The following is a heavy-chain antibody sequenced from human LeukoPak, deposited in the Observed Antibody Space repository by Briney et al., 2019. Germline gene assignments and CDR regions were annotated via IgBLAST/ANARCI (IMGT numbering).Heavy chain of an antibody. J-gene: IGHJ4*02. CDR2: IHQDGGEK. CDR1: GFTFSSYW. CDR3: FAPFDY. Sequence: PGGSLRLSCAASGFTFSSYWMSWVRQAPGKGLEWVANIHQDGGEKYYVDSVKGRFTISRDNTKNSMFLQMNSLRAEDTAVYYCFAPFDYWGQGTLVTVSS. V-gene: IGHV3-7*01.